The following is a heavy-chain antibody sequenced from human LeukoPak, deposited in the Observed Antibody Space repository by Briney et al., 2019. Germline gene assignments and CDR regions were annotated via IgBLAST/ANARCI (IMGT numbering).Heavy chain of an antibody. CDR1: GFTVSSNY. CDR3: ASGRGAYYMDV. J-gene: IGHJ6*03. CDR2: ISSSSSYI. V-gene: IGHV3-21*01. D-gene: IGHD3-10*01. Sequence: GGSLRLSFAASGFTVSSNYMTWVRQAPGKGLEWVSSISSSSSYIYYADSVKGRFTISRDNAKNSLYLQMNSLRAEDTAVYYCASGRGAYYMDVWGKGTTVTVSS.